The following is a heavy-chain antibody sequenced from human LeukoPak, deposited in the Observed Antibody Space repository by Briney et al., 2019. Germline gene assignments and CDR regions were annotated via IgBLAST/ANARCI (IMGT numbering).Heavy chain of an antibody. D-gene: IGHD3-22*01. CDR3: ARRLTDSSGYYPYYYYGMDV. J-gene: IGHJ6*02. CDR2: ISAYNGNT. V-gene: IGHV1-18*01. Sequence: GASVKVSCKASGYTFTNYGINWVRQAPGQGLEWMGWISAYNGNTNYAQKLQGRVTMTIDTSTNTAYMELRSLGSDDTAVYYCARRLTDSSGYYPYYYYGMDVWGQGTTVTVSS. CDR1: GYTFTNYG.